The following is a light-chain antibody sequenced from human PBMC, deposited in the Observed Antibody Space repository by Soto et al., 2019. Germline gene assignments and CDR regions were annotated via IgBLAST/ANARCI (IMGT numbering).Light chain of an antibody. CDR2: GAS. J-gene: IGKJ4*01. CDR1: QSVSRY. V-gene: IGKV3-15*01. CDR3: QQYNNWPPLT. Sequence: EIVLTQSPATLSLSPGERATLSCRASQSVSRYLAWYQQKPGQAPRLLIYGASTRATGIPARFSGSGSGTEFTLTISSLQSEDFAVYYCQQYNNWPPLTFGGGTKVDIK.